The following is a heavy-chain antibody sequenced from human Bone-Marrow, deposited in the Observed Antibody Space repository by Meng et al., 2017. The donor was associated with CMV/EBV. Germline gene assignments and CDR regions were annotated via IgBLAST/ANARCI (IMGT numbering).Heavy chain of an antibody. Sequence: GGSLRLSCAASGFTFDDYAMHWVRQAPGKGLEWVSGISWNSGSIGYADSVKGRFTISRDNAKNSLYLQMNSLRAEDMALYYCAKDISAEFWSGGCDYWGQGTLVTGSS. D-gene: IGHD3-3*01. J-gene: IGHJ4*02. CDR1: GFTFDDYA. CDR2: ISWNSGSI. CDR3: AKDISAEFWSGGCDY. V-gene: IGHV3-9*03.